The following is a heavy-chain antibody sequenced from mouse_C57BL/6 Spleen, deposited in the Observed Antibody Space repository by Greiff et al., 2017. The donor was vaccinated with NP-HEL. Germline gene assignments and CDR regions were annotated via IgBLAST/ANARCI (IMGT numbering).Heavy chain of an antibody. CDR2: IYPGSGNT. Sequence: QVQLQQSGAELVRPGASVKLSCKASGYTFTDYYINWVKQRPGQGLEWIARIYPGSGNTYYNEKFKGKATLTAEKSSSTAYMQLSSLTSEAAAVYFWARETRTTRARHWYFDVWGTGTTVTVSS. V-gene: IGHV1-76*01. CDR1: GYTFTDYY. D-gene: IGHD2-14*01. J-gene: IGHJ1*03. CDR3: ARETRTTRARHWYFDV.